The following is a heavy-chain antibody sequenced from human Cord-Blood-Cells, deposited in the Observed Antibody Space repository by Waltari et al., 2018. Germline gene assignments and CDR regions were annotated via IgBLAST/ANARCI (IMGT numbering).Heavy chain of an antibody. V-gene: IGHV1-24*01. D-gene: IGHD3-16*01. CDR1: GYTLTEFS. CDR3: ATDQGGFDAFDI. Sequence: QVPLVPSGAEVMKPGAAVKVSCTVSGYTLTEFSMIWVRKGPGKGLEWMGGFDPEDGETIYAQKFQGRVTMTEDTSTDTAYMELSSLRSEDTAVYYCATDQGGFDAFDIWGQGTMVTVSS. J-gene: IGHJ3*02. CDR2: FDPEDGET.